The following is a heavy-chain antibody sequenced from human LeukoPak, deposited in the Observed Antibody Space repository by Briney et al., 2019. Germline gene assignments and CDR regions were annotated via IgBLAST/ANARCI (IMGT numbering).Heavy chain of an antibody. V-gene: IGHV3-74*01. D-gene: IGHD3-22*01. CDR1: GFTFNNYW. Sequence: GGSLRLSCAASGFTFNNYWMHWVRQAPGKGLVWVSRIDRDGSSTSYADSVKGRFTVSRDNAKNTVYLPMNSLRAEDTAVYYCARITYYSDSSSYYHFDCWGQGTLVTVSS. CDR3: ARITYYSDSSSYYHFDC. CDR2: IDRDGSST. J-gene: IGHJ4*02.